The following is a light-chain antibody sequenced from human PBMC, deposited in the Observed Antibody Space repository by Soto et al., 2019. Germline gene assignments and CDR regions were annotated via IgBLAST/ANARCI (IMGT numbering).Light chain of an antibody. J-gene: IGLJ1*01. CDR1: GGHTTYA. Sequence: QLVLTQSPSASASLGASVKLTCTVTGGHTTYAIAWHQQQPEKAPRYLMTLNFDGTHIEGDGIPDRFSGSSSGAERYLTISSLQPEDEADYYCQTWGSDIHVFGTGTKVTVL. CDR2: LNFDGTH. V-gene: IGLV4-69*01. CDR3: QTWGSDIHV.